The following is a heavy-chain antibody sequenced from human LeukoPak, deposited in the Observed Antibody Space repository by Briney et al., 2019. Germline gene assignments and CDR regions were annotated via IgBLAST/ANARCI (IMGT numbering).Heavy chain of an antibody. CDR3: AKAAIAAAFYYFEY. V-gene: IGHV3-30*02. CDR2: IRYDGSNK. CDR1: GFTFISYG. J-gene: IGHJ4*02. D-gene: IGHD6-13*01. Sequence: PGGSLRLSCAASGFTFISYGMHWVRQAPGKGLEWVAFIRYDGSNKYYADSVKGRFTISRDNSKNTLYLQMNSLRAEDTAVYYCAKAAIAAAFYYFEYWGQGTLDTVSS.